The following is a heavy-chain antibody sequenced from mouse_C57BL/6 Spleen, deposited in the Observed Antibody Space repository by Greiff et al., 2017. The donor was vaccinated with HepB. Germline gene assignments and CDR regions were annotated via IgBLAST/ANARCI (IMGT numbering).Heavy chain of an antibody. D-gene: IGHD2-10*01. CDR1: GYTFTSYW. CDR2: IHPNSGST. J-gene: IGHJ3*01. V-gene: IGHV1-64*01. CDR3: ARGEAYYGIAY. Sequence: QVQLQQPGAELVKPGASVKLSCKASGYTFTSYWMHWVKQRPGQGLEWIGMIHPNSGSTNYNEKFKSKATLTVDKSSSTAYMQLSSLTSEDSAIYYCARGEAYYGIAYWGQGTLVTVSA.